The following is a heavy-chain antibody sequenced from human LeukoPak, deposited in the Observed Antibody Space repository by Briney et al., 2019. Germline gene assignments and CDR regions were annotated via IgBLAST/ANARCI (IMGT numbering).Heavy chain of an antibody. J-gene: IGHJ3*02. CDR1: GFAFSSYG. CDR2: IRYDGSNK. CDR3: AKDSSTSCYKCAFDI. V-gene: IGHV3-30*02. D-gene: IGHD2-2*02. Sequence: AGGSLRLSCAASGFAFSSYGMHWVRQAPGKGLEWVAFIRYDGSNKNYADSVTGRITISRDNSKNTLYLQMNSLRAEDTAVYYCAKDSSTSCYKCAFDIWGRGTMITVSS.